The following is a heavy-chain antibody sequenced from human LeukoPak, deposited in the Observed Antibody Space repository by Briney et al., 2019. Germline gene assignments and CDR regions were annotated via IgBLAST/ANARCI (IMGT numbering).Heavy chain of an antibody. CDR1: GFTFSSYW. CDR2: IHRDGSEK. CDR3: ARGWCSPLCYGVGD. Sequence: GGSLRLSCTASGFTFSSYWMTWVRQAPGKGLEWVANIHRDGSEKNYVDSLRGRFTISKDNADNSLYLQMDILRAEDTAFYFWARGWCSPLCYGVGDWGKGTTVTVSS. V-gene: IGHV3-7*03. D-gene: IGHD4/OR15-4a*01. J-gene: IGHJ6*04.